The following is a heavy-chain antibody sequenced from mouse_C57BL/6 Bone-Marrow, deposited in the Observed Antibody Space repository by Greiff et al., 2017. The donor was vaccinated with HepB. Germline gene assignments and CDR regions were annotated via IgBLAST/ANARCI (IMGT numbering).Heavy chain of an antibody. J-gene: IGHJ1*03. V-gene: IGHV1-69*01. CDR3: ARMLGRGWYFDG. D-gene: IGHD4-1*01. CDR2: IDPSDSYT. CDR1: GYTFTSYW. Sequence: QVQLQQPGAELVMPGASVKLSCKASGYTFTSYWMHWVKQRPGQGLEWIGEIDPSDSYTNYNQKFKGKSTLTVDKSSSTAYMQLSSLTSEDSAVYYCARMLGRGWYFDGWGTGTTVTVSS.